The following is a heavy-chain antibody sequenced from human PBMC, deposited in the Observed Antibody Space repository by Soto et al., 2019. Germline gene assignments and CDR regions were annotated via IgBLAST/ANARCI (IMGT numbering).Heavy chain of an antibody. D-gene: IGHD3-3*01. CDR2: INSEGSST. Sequence: EVQLVESGGGLVQPGGSLRLSCAASGFTFSSYWMHWVRQAPGKGLVWVSRINSEGSSTSYADSVKGRFTISRDNAKNTLYLQMNSLRAEDTAVYYCARDGVGRRTIFGVVIGEGAFDIWGQGTMVTVSS. CDR3: ARDGVGRRTIFGVVIGEGAFDI. J-gene: IGHJ3*02. CDR1: GFTFSSYW. V-gene: IGHV3-74*01.